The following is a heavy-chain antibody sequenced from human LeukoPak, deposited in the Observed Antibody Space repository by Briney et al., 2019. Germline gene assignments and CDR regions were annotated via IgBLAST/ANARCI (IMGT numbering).Heavy chain of an antibody. CDR1: GGTFNTYA. V-gene: IGHV1-69*04. D-gene: IGHD5-18*01. J-gene: IGHJ6*02. CDR3: ARFPVRGYTYGSVIHHMDV. CDR2: IIPILDVA. Sequence: ASVKFSCKASGGTFNTYAITWVRQAPGQGLEWMGRIIPILDVADSAQRFQGRVTITADSSTSTVYMELNSLRSEDTAIHYCARFPVRGYTYGSVIHHMDVWGQGTTVMVPS.